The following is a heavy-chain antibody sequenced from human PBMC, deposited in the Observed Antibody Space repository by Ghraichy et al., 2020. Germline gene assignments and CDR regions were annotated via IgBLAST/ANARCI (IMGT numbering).Heavy chain of an antibody. CDR1: GFTFSSYA. Sequence: GGSLRLSCAASGFTFSSYAMSWVRQAPGKGLEWVSAISGSGGSTYYADSVKGRFTISRDNSKNTLYLQMNSLRAEDTAVYYCAKDEGYCSSTSCYGSAEYFQHWGQGTLVTVSS. D-gene: IGHD2-2*01. CDR2: ISGSGGST. CDR3: AKDEGYCSSTSCYGSAEYFQH. J-gene: IGHJ1*01. V-gene: IGHV3-23*01.